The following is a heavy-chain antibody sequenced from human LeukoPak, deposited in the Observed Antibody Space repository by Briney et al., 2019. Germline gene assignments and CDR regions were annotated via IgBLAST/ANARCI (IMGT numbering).Heavy chain of an antibody. CDR3: AKDRLFMSASGSDY. Sequence: GGSLRLSCAASAFTFSSHPMGWVRRAPGKGLEWVSSICSSIGCSYYADSVKGRFTISRDNSKNTLYLQMNSLRAEDTAVYYCAKDRLFMSASGSDYWGQGTLVTVSS. V-gene: IGHV3-23*01. J-gene: IGHJ4*02. CDR2: ICSSIGCS. CDR1: AFTFSSHP. D-gene: IGHD2-21*01.